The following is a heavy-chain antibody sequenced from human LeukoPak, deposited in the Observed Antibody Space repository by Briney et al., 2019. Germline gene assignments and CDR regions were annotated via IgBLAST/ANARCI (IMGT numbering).Heavy chain of an antibody. D-gene: IGHD2-21*02. CDR1: GYSISSGDY. Sequence: KPSETLSLTCAVSGYSISSGDYWGWIRQPPGKGLEWIGSIYHSGSTHYNPSLKSRVTISVDTSKNQFSLKPSSVTAADTAVYYCARNTTEVVTAKWFDPWGQGTLVTVSS. CDR3: ARNTTEVVTAKWFDP. CDR2: IYHSGST. J-gene: IGHJ5*02. V-gene: IGHV4-38-2*01.